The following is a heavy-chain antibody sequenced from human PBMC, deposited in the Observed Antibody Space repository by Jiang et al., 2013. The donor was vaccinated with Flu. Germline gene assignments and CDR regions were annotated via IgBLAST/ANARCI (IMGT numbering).Heavy chain of an antibody. CDR2: ISYDGSNK. Sequence: VQLVESGGGVVQPGRSLRLSCAASGFTFSSYAMHWVRQAPGKGLEWVAVISYDGSNKYYADSVKGRFTISRDNSKNTLYLQMNSLRAEDTAVYYCARGGLGYSYYYGMDVWGPKGHGHRLL. CDR1: GFTFSSYA. V-gene: IGHV3-30*01. CDR3: ARGGLGYSYYYGMDV. D-gene: IGHD2-15*01. J-gene: IGHJ6*02.